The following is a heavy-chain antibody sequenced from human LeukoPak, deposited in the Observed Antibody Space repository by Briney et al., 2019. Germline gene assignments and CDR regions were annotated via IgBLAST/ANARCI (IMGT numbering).Heavy chain of an antibody. D-gene: IGHD1-26*01. CDR2: INPSTGGT. J-gene: IGHJ4*02. CDR1: GYSFTGYF. V-gene: IGHV1-2*02. Sequence: ASVKVSCKASGYSFTGYFMHWVRQAPGQGLEWMGWINPSTGGTNYAQRFQGRVTMTRDTSISTAYMELSTLRSDDTAVYYCSSTFSGSYPEVDYWGQGTLVTFSS. CDR3: SSTFSGSYPEVDY.